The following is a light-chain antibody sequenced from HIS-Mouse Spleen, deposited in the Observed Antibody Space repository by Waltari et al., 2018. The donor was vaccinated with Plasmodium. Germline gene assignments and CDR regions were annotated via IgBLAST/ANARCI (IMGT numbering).Light chain of an antibody. Sequence: EIVLTQSPGTLSLSPGERATLSCPASPSVSSSYLAWYQQKPGQAPRLLINGASSRAPGIPDRFSGSGSATDFTLTISRLEPEDFAVYYCQQYGSSPWTFGQGTKVEIK. CDR1: PSVSSSY. CDR2: GAS. CDR3: QQYGSSPWT. V-gene: IGKV3-20*01. J-gene: IGKJ1*01.